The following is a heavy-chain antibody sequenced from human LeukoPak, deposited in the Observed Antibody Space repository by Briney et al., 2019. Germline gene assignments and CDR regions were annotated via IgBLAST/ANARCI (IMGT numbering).Heavy chain of an antibody. J-gene: IGHJ4*02. V-gene: IGHV3-23*01. D-gene: IGHD3-3*01. CDR1: GFTFSSYA. CDR3: AKSDYDFWSGPGDY. Sequence: GGSLRLSCAASGFTFSSYAMSWVRQAPGKGLEWVSAISGSGGSTYYADSVKGRFTISRDNSKNTLYLQMNSLRAEDTAVYYCAKSDYDFWSGPGDYWGQGTLVTVSS. CDR2: ISGSGGST.